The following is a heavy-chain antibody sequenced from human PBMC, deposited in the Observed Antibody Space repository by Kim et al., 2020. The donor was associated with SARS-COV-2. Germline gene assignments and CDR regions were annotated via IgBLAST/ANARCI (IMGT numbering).Heavy chain of an antibody. D-gene: IGHD2-2*02. Sequence: SETLSLTCAVYGGSFSDYNWSWIRQPPRKGLEWIGEINHSGSTSHSPSLKSRVTISVDTSKSQFSLRLKSMTAADTAVYYCARGRAGVVPAPVLGLGPVYDYYAMDVWGRGTAVAVSS. CDR1: GGSFSDYN. CDR2: INHSGST. J-gene: IGHJ6*02. V-gene: IGHV4-34*01. CDR3: ARGRAGVVPAPVLGLGPVYDYYAMDV.